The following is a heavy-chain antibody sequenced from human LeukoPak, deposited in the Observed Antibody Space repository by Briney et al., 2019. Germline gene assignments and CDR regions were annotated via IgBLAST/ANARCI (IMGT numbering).Heavy chain of an antibody. D-gene: IGHD3-10*01. CDR3: ARDAFRGRHFDY. CDR1: GFTLSTYS. CDR2: ISSSSSYI. V-gene: IGHV3-21*01. J-gene: IGHJ4*02. Sequence: GGSLRLSCAASGFTLSTYSMNWVRQAPGKGLEWVSSISSSSSYIYYADSVKGRFTISRDNAKNSLYLQMNSLRAEDTAVYYCARDAFRGRHFDYWGQGTLVTVSS.